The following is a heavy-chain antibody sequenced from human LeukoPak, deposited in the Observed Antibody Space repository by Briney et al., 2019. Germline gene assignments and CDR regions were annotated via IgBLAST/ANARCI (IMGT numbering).Heavy chain of an antibody. CDR3: ARVVRGVVTSNWFDP. CDR1: ADSLNNYY. CDR2: VAYSGSS. Sequence: PSETLSLNCTVSADSLNNYYWTWLRQTPGQGLEWIGFVAYSGSSNYNPSLKSRVSISIDTPKNQFSLALTSVTPADTAVYYCARVVRGVVTSNWFDPWGQGTLVTVSS. V-gene: IGHV4-59*01. D-gene: IGHD2-21*02. J-gene: IGHJ5*02.